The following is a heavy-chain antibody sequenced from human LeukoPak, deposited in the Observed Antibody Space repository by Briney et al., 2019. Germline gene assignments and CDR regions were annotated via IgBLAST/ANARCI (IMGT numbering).Heavy chain of an antibody. V-gene: IGHV4-38-2*02. CDR1: GYSISSGYY. CDR3: ARGRSSMVRGYYYYYMDV. D-gene: IGHD3-10*01. CDR2: IYHSGRT. J-gene: IGHJ6*03. Sequence: SETLSLTCTVSGYSISSGYYWGWIRRPPGKGLEWIGSIYHSGRTFYNPSLKSRVTISVDTSKNQFSLKLSSVTAADTAVYYCARGRSSMVRGYYYYYMDVWGKGTTVTISS.